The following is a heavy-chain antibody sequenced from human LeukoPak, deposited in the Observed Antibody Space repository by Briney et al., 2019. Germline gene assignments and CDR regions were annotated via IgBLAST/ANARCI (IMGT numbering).Heavy chain of an antibody. CDR2: IYHSGST. CDR3: AKEESSNWRPFDY. Sequence: SETLSLTCTVSGYSISSGYYWGWIRQPPGKGLEWIGSIYHSGSTYYNPSLKSRVTMSVDTSKNQFSLILSSLTAADTAVYYCAKEESSNWRPFDYWGQGTLVTVSS. V-gene: IGHV4-38-2*02. D-gene: IGHD6-13*01. J-gene: IGHJ4*02. CDR1: GYSISSGYY.